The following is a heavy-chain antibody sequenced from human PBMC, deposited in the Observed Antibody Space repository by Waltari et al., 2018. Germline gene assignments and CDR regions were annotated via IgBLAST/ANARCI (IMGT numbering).Heavy chain of an antibody. V-gene: IGHV3-74*01. Sequence: EVQLVESGGALVQPGGSLRLSCAASGFTFSTYWVHWVRQAPGKGLVGVSRINSDERLTASADSVKGRFTISRDNAKNTLYLQMNSLRVEDTAVYYCVRGLGDSWGQGTLVTVSS. CDR1: GFTFSTYW. J-gene: IGHJ5*01. CDR2: INSDERLT. D-gene: IGHD3-16*01. CDR3: VRGLGDS.